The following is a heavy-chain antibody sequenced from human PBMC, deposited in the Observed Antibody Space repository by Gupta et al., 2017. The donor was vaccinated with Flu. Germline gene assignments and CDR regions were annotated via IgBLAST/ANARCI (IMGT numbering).Heavy chain of an antibody. V-gene: IGHV3-30*18. J-gene: IGHJ4*02. CDR2: IAYDGSNK. CDR3: AKDVFGGGARLTVNSLFDY. CDR1: GSTFSSYG. Sequence: QVQLVESGGGVVQPGRSLRLSCAASGSTFSSYGMHWVRQAPGKGLEWVSLIAYDGSNKYYADSVKGRCTISRDNSKNTLYLQMNSLRAEDKDLYYCAKDVFGGGARLTVNSLFDYWGQGTLVTVSS. D-gene: IGHD4-4*01.